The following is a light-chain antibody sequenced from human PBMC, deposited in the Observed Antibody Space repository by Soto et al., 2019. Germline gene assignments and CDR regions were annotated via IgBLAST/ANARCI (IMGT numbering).Light chain of an antibody. J-gene: IGKJ4*01. CDR3: QHRAN. CDR2: YAS. V-gene: IGKV1-39*01. Sequence: IQMTQSPSSLSASVGDRVTITCRASESIGSSLHCYQQKSGKAPRLLIYYASNLQGGVPPRFSGSGSGTDFTLTISSLQPEDFATYYCQHRANFGGGTKVDIK. CDR1: ESIGSS.